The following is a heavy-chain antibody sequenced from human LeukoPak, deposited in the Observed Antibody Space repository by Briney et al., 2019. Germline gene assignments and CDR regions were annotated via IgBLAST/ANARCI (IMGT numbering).Heavy chain of an antibody. V-gene: IGHV3-21*04. D-gene: IGHD4-23*01. CDR1: GFTFSSYS. CDR3: ARDARVTVGGDHYYNMDV. J-gene: IGHJ6*02. Sequence: GGSLRLSCAASGFTFSSYSMNWVRQAPGKGLEWVSSISSSSSYIYYADSVKGRFTISRDNAKNSLYLQMNSLRAEDTAVYYCARDARVTVGGDHYYNMDVWGQGTTVTVS. CDR2: ISSSSSYI.